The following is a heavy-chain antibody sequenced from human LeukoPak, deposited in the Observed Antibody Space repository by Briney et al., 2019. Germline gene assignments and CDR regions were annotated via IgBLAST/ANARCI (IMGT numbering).Heavy chain of an antibody. J-gene: IGHJ6*03. CDR2: INPNSGGT. CDR3: ARDLTTVSSMYYYYYYMDV. V-gene: IGHV1-2*02. D-gene: IGHD4-17*01. Sequence: ASVKVSCKASGYTFTGYYMHWVRQAPGQGLEWMGWINPNSGGTNYAQRFQGRVTMTRDTSISTAYMELSRLRSDDTAVYYCARDLTTVSSMYYYYYYMDVWGKGTTVTISS. CDR1: GYTFTGYY.